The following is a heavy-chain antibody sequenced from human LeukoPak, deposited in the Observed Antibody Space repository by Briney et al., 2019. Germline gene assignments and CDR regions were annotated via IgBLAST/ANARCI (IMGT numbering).Heavy chain of an antibody. CDR2: IIPILGIA. J-gene: IGHJ4*02. CDR1: GGTFSSYA. D-gene: IGHD5-12*01. Sequence: SVKVSCKASGGTFSSYAISWVRQAPGQGLEWMGRIIPILGIANYAQKFQGRVTITADKSTSTAYMELSSLRSEDTAVYYCARSIVATTGFDYWGQGTLVTVSS. V-gene: IGHV1-69*04. CDR3: ARSIVATTGFDY.